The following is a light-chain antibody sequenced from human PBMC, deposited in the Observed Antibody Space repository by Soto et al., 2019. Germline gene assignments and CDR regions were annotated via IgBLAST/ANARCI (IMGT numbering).Light chain of an antibody. CDR1: QSISSW. Sequence: DLQMTQSPSTLSASVGDRVTITCRASQSISSWLAWYQQKPGRAPKLLIYKASNLETGVPSRFSGSRSETEFILIIRSLQPDDFASFYCQQYGRSSPWRFGQGIKVEIK. CDR3: QQYGRSSPWR. V-gene: IGKV1-5*03. CDR2: KAS. J-gene: IGKJ1*01.